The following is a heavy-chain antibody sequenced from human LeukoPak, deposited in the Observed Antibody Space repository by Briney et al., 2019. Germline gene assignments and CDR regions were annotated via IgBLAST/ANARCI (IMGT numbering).Heavy chain of an antibody. Sequence: ASVTVSCKGSGYTFTGYYMHWVRQAPGQGLEWMGWINPNSGGTNYAQKFQGRVTMTRDTSNSTAYMELSRLTSDDTAVYYCARGRDSSGYYSPTDAFDIWGQGTMAPVSS. CDR2: INPNSGGT. V-gene: IGHV1-2*02. D-gene: IGHD3-22*01. CDR1: GYTFTGYY. CDR3: ARGRDSSGYYSPTDAFDI. J-gene: IGHJ3*02.